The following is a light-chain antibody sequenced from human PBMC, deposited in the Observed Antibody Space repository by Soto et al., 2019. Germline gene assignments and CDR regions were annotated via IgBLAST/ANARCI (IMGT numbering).Light chain of an antibody. V-gene: IGKV3-11*01. Sequence: EIVLTQSPATLSLSPGERATLSCRASQSVSSYLAWYQQKPGQAPRVLIYDASNRATGIPARFSGSGSGTDFTLTISSLEPEDFAVYYCQQRRNWPPWTFGQGTKVEIK. CDR2: DAS. CDR1: QSVSSY. CDR3: QQRRNWPPWT. J-gene: IGKJ1*01.